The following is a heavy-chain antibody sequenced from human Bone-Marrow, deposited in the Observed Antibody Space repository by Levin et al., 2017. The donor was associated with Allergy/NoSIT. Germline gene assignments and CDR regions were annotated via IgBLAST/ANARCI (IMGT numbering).Heavy chain of an antibody. Sequence: GGSLRLSCVASGFTLSNYWMNWVRQAPGKGLEWVANINPDGSATYYVDSVEGRFTISRDNARNSLYLQMNSLRAEDTAVYYCARHDFDCSGGQGTLVSVSS. D-gene: IGHD3-9*01. CDR3: ARHDFDCS. V-gene: IGHV3-7*04. J-gene: IGHJ4*02. CDR2: INPDGSAT. CDR1: GFTLSNYW.